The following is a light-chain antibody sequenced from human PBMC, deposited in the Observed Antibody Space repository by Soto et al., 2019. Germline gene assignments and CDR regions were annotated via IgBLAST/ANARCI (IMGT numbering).Light chain of an antibody. V-gene: IGLV1-40*01. CDR2: EDT. CDR3: QSYDTSLTYV. J-gene: IGLJ1*01. CDR1: SSNVGGGYG. Sequence: QSVLMQPPSVSGAPGQSVTISCTGTSSNVGGGYGVYWYQKLPGAAHKLLILEDTHRPSGLPDRFSASTSGIAAPLTITGLQAEDEADYYCQSYDTSLTYVFGTGTKLTVL.